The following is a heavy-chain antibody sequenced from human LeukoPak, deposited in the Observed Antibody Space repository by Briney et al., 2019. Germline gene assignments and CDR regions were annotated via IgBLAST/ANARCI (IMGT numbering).Heavy chain of an antibody. V-gene: IGHV1-2*02. CDR3: ARDYYDSSGYYSGVDYFDY. J-gene: IGHJ4*02. D-gene: IGHD3-22*01. CDR2: INPNSGGT. CDR1: GYTFTGYY. Sequence: ASVKVSCKASGYTFTGYYMHWVRQAPGQGLEWMGWINPNSGGTNYAQKFQGRVTMTRDTSISTAYMGLSRLRSDDTAVYYCARDYYDSSGYYSGVDYFDYWGQGTLVTVSS.